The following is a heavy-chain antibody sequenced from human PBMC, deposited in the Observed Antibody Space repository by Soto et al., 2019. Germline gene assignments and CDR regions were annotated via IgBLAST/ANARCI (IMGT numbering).Heavy chain of an antibody. CDR1: GGSISSSSYY. Sequence: SETLSLTCTVSGGSISSSSYYWGWIRQPPGKGLEWIGSIYYSGSTYYNSSLKSRVTISVDTSKNQFSLKLSSVTAADTAVYYCGSFWSGPNDYWGQGTLVTVSS. CDR2: IYYSGST. J-gene: IGHJ4*02. V-gene: IGHV4-39*01. D-gene: IGHD3-3*01. CDR3: GSFWSGPNDY.